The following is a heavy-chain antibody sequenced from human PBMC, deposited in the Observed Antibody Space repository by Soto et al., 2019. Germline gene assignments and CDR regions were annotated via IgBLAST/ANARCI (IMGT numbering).Heavy chain of an antibody. D-gene: IGHD3-10*01. CDR1: GFTFDDYG. Sequence: GSLRLSCAASGFTFDDYGMSWVRQAPGKGLEWVSGINWNGGSTGYADSVKGRFTISRDNAKNSLYLQMNSLRAEDTALYHCARRGPSFGELYNYYYYYYMDVWGKGTTVTVSS. V-gene: IGHV3-20*01. CDR2: INWNGGST. CDR3: ARRGPSFGELYNYYYYYYMDV. J-gene: IGHJ6*03.